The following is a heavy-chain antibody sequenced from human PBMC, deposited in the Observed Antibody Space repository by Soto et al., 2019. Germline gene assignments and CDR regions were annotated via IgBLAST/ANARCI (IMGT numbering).Heavy chain of an antibody. D-gene: IGHD6-19*01. V-gene: IGHV1-18*03. CDR3: ARGRSGWHDAFDI. J-gene: IGHJ3*02. Sequence: GASVKVSCKASGYTFTNYGISWVRQAPGHGLEWMGWISTFSGNTSYAQRLQGRVTMTTNTSTSTAYMELNSLRSEDMAVYYCARGRSGWHDAFDIWGQGTMVTVSS. CDR2: ISTFSGNT. CDR1: GYTFTNYG.